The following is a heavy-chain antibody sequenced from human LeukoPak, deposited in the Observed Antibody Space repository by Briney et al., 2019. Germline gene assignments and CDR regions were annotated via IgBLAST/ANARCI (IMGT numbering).Heavy chain of an antibody. J-gene: IGHJ4*02. D-gene: IGHD3-22*01. CDR1: GFTFSSYA. CDR3: ASSYYDSSGYYSDY. CDR2: ISGSGGST. V-gene: IGHV3-23*01. Sequence: GGSLRLSCAASGFTFSSYATSWVRQAPWKGLEWVSGISGSGGSTYYADSVKGRFTISRDNAKNSLYLQMNSLRAEDTAVYYCASSYYDSSGYYSDYWGQGTLVTVSS.